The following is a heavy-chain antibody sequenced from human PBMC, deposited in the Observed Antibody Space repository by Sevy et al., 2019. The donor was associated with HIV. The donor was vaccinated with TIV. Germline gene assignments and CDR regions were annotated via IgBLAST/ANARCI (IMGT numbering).Heavy chain of an antibody. J-gene: IGHJ5*02. Sequence: SETLSLTCTVSGGCMSSSSYYWGWIRQPPGKGLEWIGSIYYSGSTYYYPSLKSRVTISVDTSKNQFSLKLSTVTAADTAVYYCARQLLVRGVISWFDPWGQGALVTVSS. CDR2: IYYSGST. CDR1: GGCMSSSSYY. D-gene: IGHD3-10*01. CDR3: ARQLLVRGVISWFDP. V-gene: IGHV4-39*01.